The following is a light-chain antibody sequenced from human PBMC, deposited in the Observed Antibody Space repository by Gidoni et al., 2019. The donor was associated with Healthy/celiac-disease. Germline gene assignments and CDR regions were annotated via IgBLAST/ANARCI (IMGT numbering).Light chain of an antibody. J-gene: IGLJ2*01. V-gene: IGLV3-19*01. CDR2: GKN. Sequence: SSELTQDPAVSVALGQTVRITCQGDSLRNYYANWYQQKPGQAPVLVIYGKNNRPSGIPDRFSGSSSGNIASLTITGAQAEDEADYYCNSRDSSGNHVVFGGGTKLTVL. CDR3: NSRDSSGNHVV. CDR1: SLRNYY.